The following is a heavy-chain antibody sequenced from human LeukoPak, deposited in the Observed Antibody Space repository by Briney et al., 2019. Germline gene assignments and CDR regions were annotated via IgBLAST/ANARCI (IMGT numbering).Heavy chain of an antibody. Sequence: GGSLRLSCAASGFTVSSNYMSWVRQAPGKGLEWVSAISGSGGSTYYADSVKGRFTISRDNSNNALYLLMNSLRAEDTAVYYCAKRKGQLGPYFDYWGQGTLVTVSS. J-gene: IGHJ4*02. D-gene: IGHD6-6*01. CDR3: AKRKGQLGPYFDY. CDR2: ISGSGGST. CDR1: GFTVSSNY. V-gene: IGHV3-23*01.